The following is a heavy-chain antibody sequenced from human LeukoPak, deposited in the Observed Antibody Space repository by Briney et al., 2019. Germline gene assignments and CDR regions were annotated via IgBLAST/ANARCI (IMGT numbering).Heavy chain of an antibody. CDR2: ISNSGGST. D-gene: IGHD3-22*01. J-gene: IGHJ3*02. CDR3: AKQTDTTGSRGGAFDI. Sequence: GGSLRLSRAASGFTFSNYAMSWVRQAPGKGLEWVSTISNSGGSTYSADSMKGRFTISRDNSKNTLFLQMSGLGAEDTAVYYCAKQTDTTGSRGGAFDIWGQGTMVTVSS. CDR1: GFTFSNYA. V-gene: IGHV3-23*01.